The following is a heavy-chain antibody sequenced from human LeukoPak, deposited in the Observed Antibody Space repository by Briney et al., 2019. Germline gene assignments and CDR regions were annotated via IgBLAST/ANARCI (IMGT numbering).Heavy chain of an antibody. CDR3: AGRAIFGVDRSFDY. V-gene: IGHV4-39*02. CDR1: GGSITSTSYS. J-gene: IGHJ4*02. Sequence: SETLSLTCTVSGGSITSTSYSWGWIRQPPGKGLEWIGSIFHSGSTYYGPPLHRRITISVDTSENHFSLKMSSVTAADTAVYSCAGRAIFGVDRSFDYWGQG. D-gene: IGHD3-3*01. CDR2: IFHSGST.